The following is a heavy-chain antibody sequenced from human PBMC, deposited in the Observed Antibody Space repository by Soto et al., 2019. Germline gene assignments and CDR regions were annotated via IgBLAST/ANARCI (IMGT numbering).Heavy chain of an antibody. Sequence: GGSLRLSCAASGFTFSSYAMHWVRQAPGKGLEWVAVISYDGSNKYYADSVKGRFTISRDNSKNTLYLQMNSLRAEDTAVYYCARDPGLQVGYCSGGSCYRPGDYWGQGTLVTVSS. V-gene: IGHV3-30-3*01. CDR2: ISYDGSNK. J-gene: IGHJ4*02. D-gene: IGHD2-15*01. CDR1: GFTFSSYA. CDR3: ARDPGLQVGYCSGGSCYRPGDY.